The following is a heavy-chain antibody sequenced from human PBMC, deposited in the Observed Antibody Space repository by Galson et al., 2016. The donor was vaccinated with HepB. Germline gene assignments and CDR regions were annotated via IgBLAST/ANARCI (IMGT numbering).Heavy chain of an antibody. V-gene: IGHV3-66*01. Sequence: SLRLSCAASGFTVSTKFMSWVRQAPGKGLEWVSVIHRGGGTFYAASVKGRFTISRDNSKNTLYLQMNSLRAEDTAVYYCASWLQRDYDYYGVDVWGQGTTVTVSS. J-gene: IGHJ6*02. CDR2: IHRGGGT. CDR3: ASWLQRDYDYYGVDV. CDR1: GFTVSTKF. D-gene: IGHD5-24*01.